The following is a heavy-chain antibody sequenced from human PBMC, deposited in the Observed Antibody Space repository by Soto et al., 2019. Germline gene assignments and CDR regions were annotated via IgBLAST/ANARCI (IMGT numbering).Heavy chain of an antibody. CDR2: ISHSGTTI. J-gene: IGHJ4*02. CDR1: GFTFSDYY. V-gene: IGHV3-11*01. D-gene: IGHD4-17*01. Sequence: QVQLVESGGGLVKPGGSLTLSCAASGFTFSDYYMSWIRQAPGKGLEWVSYISHSGTTIYYADSVKGRFTISRDNAKNSLYLQMNSPRAEDTAVYYCARFARYGDYGESFDSWGQGTLVTVSS. CDR3: ARFARYGDYGESFDS.